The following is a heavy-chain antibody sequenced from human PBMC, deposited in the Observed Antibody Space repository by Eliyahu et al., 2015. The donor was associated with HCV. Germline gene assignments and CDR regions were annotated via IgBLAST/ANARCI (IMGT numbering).Heavy chain of an antibody. Sequence: EVQLVESGGGLVKPGGSLRLSCAASGFTFSSYSMNWVRQAPGKGLEWVSSISSSSSYIYYADSVKGRFTISRDNAKNSLYLQMNSLRAEDTAVYYCARDRAPEWYAVNWFDPWGQGTLVTVSS. CDR1: GFTFSSYS. CDR2: ISSSSSYI. CDR3: ARDRAPEWYAVNWFDP. D-gene: IGHD3-3*01. V-gene: IGHV3-21*01. J-gene: IGHJ5*02.